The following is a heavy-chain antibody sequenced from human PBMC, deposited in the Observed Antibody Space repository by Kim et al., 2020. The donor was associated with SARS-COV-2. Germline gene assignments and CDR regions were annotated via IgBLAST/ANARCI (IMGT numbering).Heavy chain of an antibody. V-gene: IGHV3-21*01. CDR2: ISSSSSYI. D-gene: IGHD5-18*01. Sequence: GGSLRLSCAASGFTFSSYSMNWVRQAPGKGLEWVSSISSSSSYIYYADSVKGRFTISRDNAKNSLYLQMNSLRAEDTAVYYCARDPLPNTAMVLFDYWGQGTLVTVSS. J-gene: IGHJ4*02. CDR1: GFTFSSYS. CDR3: ARDPLPNTAMVLFDY.